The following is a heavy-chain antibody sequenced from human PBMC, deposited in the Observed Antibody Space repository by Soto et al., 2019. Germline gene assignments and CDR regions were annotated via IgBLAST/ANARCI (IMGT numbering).Heavy chain of an antibody. Sequence: GASVKVSCKASGYTFTSYDINWVRQATGQGLEWMGWINPNNGNTNYAQKLQGRVTMTTDTSTSTAYMELRSLRSDDTAVYYCARGGRIAAQLYYYYYYMDVWGKGTTVTVSS. V-gene: IGHV1-8*01. CDR2: INPNNGNT. CDR3: ARGGRIAAQLYYYYYYMDV. D-gene: IGHD6-6*01. CDR1: GYTFTSYD. J-gene: IGHJ6*03.